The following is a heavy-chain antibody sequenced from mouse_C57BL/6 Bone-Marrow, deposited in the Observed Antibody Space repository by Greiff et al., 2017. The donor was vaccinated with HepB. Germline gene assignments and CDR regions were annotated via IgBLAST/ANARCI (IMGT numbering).Heavy chain of an antibody. CDR1: GYAFSSYW. Sequence: VQLQQSGAELVKPGASVKISCKASGYAFSSYWMNWVKQRPGKGLEWIGQIYPGDGDTNYNGKFKGKATLTADKSSSTAYMQLSSLTSEDSAVYFFASKGNYLYAMDYWGQGTSVTVSS. J-gene: IGHJ4*01. CDR3: ASKGNYLYAMDY. V-gene: IGHV1-80*01. CDR2: IYPGDGDT. D-gene: IGHD2-1*01.